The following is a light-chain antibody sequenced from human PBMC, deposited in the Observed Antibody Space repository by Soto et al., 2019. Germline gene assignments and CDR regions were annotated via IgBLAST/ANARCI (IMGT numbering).Light chain of an antibody. Sequence: DVVMTQSPLSLPVTLGQPATISCRSSQGLVHSNGNTHLNWLQQRPGQSPRRLIYKVSNRDSGVQDTFSGSGSGRDFTLKISRVEAEDVGVYYCMQATHWAWTFGQGTRVEI. CDR1: QGLVHSNGNTH. CDR2: KVS. V-gene: IGKV2-30*02. J-gene: IGKJ1*01. CDR3: MQATHWAWT.